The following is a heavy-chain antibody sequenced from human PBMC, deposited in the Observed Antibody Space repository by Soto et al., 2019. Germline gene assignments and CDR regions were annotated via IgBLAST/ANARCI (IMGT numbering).Heavy chain of an antibody. CDR1: GFSFTGYY. Sequence: SVEVSYKASGFSFTGYYIHWLRQAPGQGLEWMGWINAHSGGTEYAQKFQGSVTLTRDTSIATAYLTLTSLTSDDTALYYCAKDLTRQLAYWLDPWGQGTQVTVYS. CDR3: AKDLTRQLAYWLDP. CDR2: INAHSGGT. D-gene: IGHD6-6*01. V-gene: IGHV1-2*02. J-gene: IGHJ5*02.